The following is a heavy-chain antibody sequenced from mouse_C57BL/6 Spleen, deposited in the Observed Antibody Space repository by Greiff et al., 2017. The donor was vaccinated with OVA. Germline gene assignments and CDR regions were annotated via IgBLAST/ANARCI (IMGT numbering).Heavy chain of an antibody. V-gene: IGHV1-54*01. CDR3: ARRWLLREAMDY. J-gene: IGHJ4*01. Sequence: QVQLKQSGAELVRPGTSVKVSCKASGYAFTNYLIEWVKQRPGQGLEWIGVINPGSGGTNYNEKFKGKATLTADKSSSTAYMQLSSLTSEDSAVYFCARRWLLREAMDYWGQGTSVTVSS. CDR1: GYAFTNYL. D-gene: IGHD2-3*01. CDR2: INPGSGGT.